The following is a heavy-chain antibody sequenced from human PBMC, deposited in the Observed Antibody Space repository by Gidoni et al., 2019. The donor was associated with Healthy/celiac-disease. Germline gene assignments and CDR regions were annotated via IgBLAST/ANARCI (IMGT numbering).Heavy chain of an antibody. CDR2: IIPIFGTA. D-gene: IGHD3-16*01. V-gene: IGHV1-69*01. J-gene: IGHJ4*02. Sequence: QVQLVQSGAEVKKTGSSGKVSCKAYGGTFGSYASSWVRRAPGQGLEWMGGIIPIFGTATYAQKFQGRVTITADESTSTAYMELSSLRSEDTAVYYCARGGFGLFGTVKFDYWGQGTLVTVSS. CDR3: ARGGFGLFGTVKFDY. CDR1: GGTFGSYA.